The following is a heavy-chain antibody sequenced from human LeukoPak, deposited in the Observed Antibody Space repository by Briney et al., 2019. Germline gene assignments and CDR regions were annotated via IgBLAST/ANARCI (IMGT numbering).Heavy chain of an antibody. D-gene: IGHD2-2*01. CDR3: ARRGIRLPAANR. V-gene: IGHV4-59*08. CDR2: IYYSGST. Sequence: SETLSLTCSFSGGSISSYYWSWIRQPPGKGLEWIGYIYYSGSTNYNPSLKSRVTISVDTSKNQFSLKLSSVTAADTAVYYCARRGIRLPAANRWGQGTMVTVSS. CDR1: GGSISSYY. J-gene: IGHJ3*01.